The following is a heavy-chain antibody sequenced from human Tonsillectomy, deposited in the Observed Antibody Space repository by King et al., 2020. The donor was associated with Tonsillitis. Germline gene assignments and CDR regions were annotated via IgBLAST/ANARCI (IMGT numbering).Heavy chain of an antibody. Sequence: VQLQESGQGLVKPSETLSLTCAVSGYSISSGYYWGWIRQPPGKGLEWSGSINHSGSTYYNTSLKSRVTISVDTSKNQFSLKLSSVTAADTAVYYCARVDTSGLLVVVPAETAFDIWGQGTMVTVSS. CDR1: GYSISSGYY. J-gene: IGHJ3*02. CDR2: INHSGST. V-gene: IGHV4-38-2*01. D-gene: IGHD2-2*01. CDR3: ARVDTSGLLVVVPAETAFDI.